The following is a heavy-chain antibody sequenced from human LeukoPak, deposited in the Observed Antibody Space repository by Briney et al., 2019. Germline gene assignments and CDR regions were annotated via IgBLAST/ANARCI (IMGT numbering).Heavy chain of an antibody. Sequence: SQTLSLTRAISGDSVSSNSVTWDWIRQSPSRGLEWLGRTYYRSTWYNDYAVSVRGRITVNPDTSKNQFSLHLNSVTPEDTAVYYCARRLTQYDCFDPWGQGILVTVSS. CDR1: GDSVSSNSVT. J-gene: IGHJ5*02. CDR2: TYYRSTWYN. CDR3: ARRLTQYDCFDP. D-gene: IGHD2-2*01. V-gene: IGHV6-1*01.